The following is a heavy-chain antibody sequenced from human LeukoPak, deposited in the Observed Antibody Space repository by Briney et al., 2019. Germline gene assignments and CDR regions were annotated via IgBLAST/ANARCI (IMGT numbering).Heavy chain of an antibody. CDR2: IRSKAYGGTT. V-gene: IGHV3-49*04. J-gene: IGHJ4*02. D-gene: IGHD5-18*01. Sequence: PGGSLRLSCTASGFTFGDYAMSWVRQAPGKGLEWVGFIRSKAYGGTTEYAASVKGRFTISRDDSKSIAYLQMTSLKTEDTAVYYCTRDISDTAMVFFDYWGQGTLVTVSS. CDR1: GFTFGDYA. CDR3: TRDISDTAMVFFDY.